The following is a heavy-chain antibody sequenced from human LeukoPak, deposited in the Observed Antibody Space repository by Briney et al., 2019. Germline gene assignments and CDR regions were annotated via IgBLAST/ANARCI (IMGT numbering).Heavy chain of an antibody. D-gene: IGHD1-7*01. V-gene: IGHV3-23*01. CDR3: AKDLGNWNSGTPGSS. J-gene: IGHJ5*02. CDR2: ISGSGGST. CDR1: GFTFSSYA. Sequence: GGSLRLSCAASGFTFSSYAMSWVRQAPGKGLEWVSAISGSGGSTYYADSVKGRFTISRDNSKNTLYLQMNSLRAEDTAVYYCAKDLGNWNSGTPGSSWGQGTLVTVSS.